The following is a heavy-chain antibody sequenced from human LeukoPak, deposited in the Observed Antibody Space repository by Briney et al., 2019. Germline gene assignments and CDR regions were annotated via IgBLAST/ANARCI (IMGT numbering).Heavy chain of an antibody. V-gene: IGHV3-23*01. CDR1: GLTFRSYA. CDR3: AKFDYYDSSGYYNKVLDAFDI. Sequence: GGSLRLSCGASGLTFRSYAMSWVRQAPGKGLEWVSAISGSGGSTYYADSVKGWFTISRDNSKNTLYLQMNSLRAEDTAVYYCAKFDYYDSSGYYNKVLDAFDIWGQGTMVTVSS. J-gene: IGHJ3*02. D-gene: IGHD3-22*01. CDR2: ISGSGGST.